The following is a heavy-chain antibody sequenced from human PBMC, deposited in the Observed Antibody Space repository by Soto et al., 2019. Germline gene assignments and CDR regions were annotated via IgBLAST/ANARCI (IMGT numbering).Heavy chain of an antibody. CDR2: IIPIFGTA. V-gene: IGHV1-69*13. CDR3: ARVGLNWFDP. D-gene: IGHD2-15*01. Sequence: ASVKVSCKASGGTFSSYAISWVRQAPGQGLEWMGGIIPIFGTANYAQKFQGRVTITADESTSTAYMELSSLRSEDTAVYYCARVGLNWFDPWGQGTLVTVSS. CDR1: GGTFSSYA. J-gene: IGHJ5*02.